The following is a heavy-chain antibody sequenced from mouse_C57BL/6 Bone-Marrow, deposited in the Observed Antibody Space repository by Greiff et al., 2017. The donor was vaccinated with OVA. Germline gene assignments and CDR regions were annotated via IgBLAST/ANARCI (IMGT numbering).Heavy chain of an antibody. Sequence: VQLQLSGAELVRPGASVKLSCTASGFNLNADYMHWVKLRPAQGLELIGWTDPEYGDTEYASKFQSKATITADTSSNTANLQLSSLTSEDTAVYDCTTYCYGRSDYWGQGTTLTVSA. V-gene: IGHV14-4*01. CDR2: TDPEYGDT. CDR1: GFNLNADY. D-gene: IGHD1-1*01. J-gene: IGHJ2*01. CDR3: TTYCYGRSDY.